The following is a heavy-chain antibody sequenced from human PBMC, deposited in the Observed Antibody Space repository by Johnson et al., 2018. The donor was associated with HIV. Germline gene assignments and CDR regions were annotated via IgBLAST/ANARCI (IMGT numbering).Heavy chain of an antibody. D-gene: IGHD3-16*01. CDR2: INSDGGST. V-gene: IGHV3-11*03. CDR1: GFTFSDYY. Sequence: QVQLLESGGGSVKPGGSLRLSCAASGFTFSDYYMSWIRQAPGRGLVWVSRINSDGGSTTYADSVKGRFTISRDNSKNTLYLQMNSLRAEDTAVYYCACLAHDAFDIWGQGTMVTVSS. J-gene: IGHJ3*02. CDR3: ACLAHDAFDI.